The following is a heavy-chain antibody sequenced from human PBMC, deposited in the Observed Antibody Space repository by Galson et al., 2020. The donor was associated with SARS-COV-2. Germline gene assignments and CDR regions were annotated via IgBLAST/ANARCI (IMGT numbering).Heavy chain of an antibody. J-gene: IGHJ6*03. CDR2: IIPIFGTA. CDR3: AMGGWGYCSSTSCYTYMDV. D-gene: IGHD2-2*02. V-gene: IGHV1-69*13. Sequence: SVKVSCKASGGTFSSYAISWVRQAPGQGLEWMGGIIPIFGTANYAQKFQGRVTITADESTTTAYMELSSLRSEDTAVYYCAMGGWGYCSSTSCYTYMDVWGKGTPVTVSS. CDR1: GGTFSSYA.